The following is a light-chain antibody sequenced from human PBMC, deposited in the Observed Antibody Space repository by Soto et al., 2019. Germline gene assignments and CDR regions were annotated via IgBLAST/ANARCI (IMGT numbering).Light chain of an antibody. CDR1: QSISIN. V-gene: IGKV3-15*01. J-gene: IGKJ5*01. Sequence: IVLPQSPATLSLSPGERAILSCRASQSISINLAWYQQKPGQAPRLLIYAASNRATGVPARFSGSWSGTEFTLTISSLQSEDFAVYYCQQYNNWITFGQGTRLEIK. CDR3: QQYNNWIT. CDR2: AAS.